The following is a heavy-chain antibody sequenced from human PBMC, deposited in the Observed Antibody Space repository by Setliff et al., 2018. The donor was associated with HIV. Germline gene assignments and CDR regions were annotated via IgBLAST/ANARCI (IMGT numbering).Heavy chain of an antibody. J-gene: IGHJ4*02. Sequence: SDTLSLTCDVYGGSFSGFYWTWIRQPPGKGLEWIGEINHSGNTNYNPSLNSRVLISVDTSKNQFSLKMLSVTAADTAVYYCMRSAGIAVAGLPGFWGQGTLVTVS. CDR1: GGSFSGFY. V-gene: IGHV4-34*01. D-gene: IGHD6-19*01. CDR3: MRSAGIAVAGLPGF. CDR2: INHSGNT.